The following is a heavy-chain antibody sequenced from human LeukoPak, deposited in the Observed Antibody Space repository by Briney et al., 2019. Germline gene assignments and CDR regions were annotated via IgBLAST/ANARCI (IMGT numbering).Heavy chain of an antibody. D-gene: IGHD3-16*02. CDR3: ARHASGDLSTPFDY. Sequence: GESLKISCKGSGYSFTNNWIGWVRQMPGKGLEWMGIIYHGDSHTRYSPSFQGQVTISADKSISTAYLQWSSLKASDTAIYYCARHASGDLSTPFDYWGQGTLVTVSA. J-gene: IGHJ4*02. CDR1: GYSFTNNW. V-gene: IGHV5-51*01. CDR2: IYHGDSHT.